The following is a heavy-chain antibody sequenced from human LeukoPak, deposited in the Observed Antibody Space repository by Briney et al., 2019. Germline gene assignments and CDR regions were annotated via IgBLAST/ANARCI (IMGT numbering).Heavy chain of an antibody. V-gene: IGHV3-23*01. CDR3: AKYDRIVVVPAAIDY. D-gene: IGHD2-2*01. CDR1: GFTFSSYA. CDR2: ISASGGST. J-gene: IGHJ4*02. Sequence: GGSLRLSCAASGFTFSSYAMSWVRQAPGKGLEWVSAISASGGSTYYADSVKGRFTISRDNSKNTLYLQMNSLRAEDTAVYYCAKYDRIVVVPAAIDYWGQGTLVTVSS.